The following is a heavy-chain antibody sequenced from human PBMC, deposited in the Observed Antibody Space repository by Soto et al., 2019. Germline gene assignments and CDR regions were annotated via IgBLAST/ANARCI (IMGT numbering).Heavy chain of an antibody. CDR3: AIDLWWHTH. V-gene: IGHV3-23*01. CDR2: ISGGGTGA. CDR1: GFTFSDHA. J-gene: IGHJ4*02. D-gene: IGHD2-15*01. Sequence: EVQLLESGGGLVQPGGSLRLSCTASGFTFSDHAMTWVRQAPGKGLEWLSGISGGGTGAYYADSVKGRFTVSRDNSNNTVVLQMDSLTVADTAVYYCAIDLWWHTHWGQGTLVTVSS.